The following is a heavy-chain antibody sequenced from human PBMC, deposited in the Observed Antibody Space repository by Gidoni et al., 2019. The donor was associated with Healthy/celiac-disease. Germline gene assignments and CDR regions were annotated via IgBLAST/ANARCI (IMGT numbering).Heavy chain of an antibody. V-gene: IGHV3-30*18. CDR1: GFTFSSYG. Sequence: QVQLVESGGGVVQPGRSLRLSCPASGFTFSSYGMHWVRQAPGKGLEWVAVISYDGSNKYYADSVKGRFTISRDNSKNTLYLQMNSLRAEDTAVYYCAKELGAAVATYGMDVWGQGTTVTVSS. D-gene: IGHD5-12*01. CDR3: AKELGAAVATYGMDV. J-gene: IGHJ6*02. CDR2: ISYDGSNK.